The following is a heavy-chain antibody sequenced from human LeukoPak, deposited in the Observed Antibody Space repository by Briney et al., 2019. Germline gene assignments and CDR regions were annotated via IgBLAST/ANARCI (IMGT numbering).Heavy chain of an antibody. CDR1: GYTFTSYG. Sequence: SVKVSCKASGYTFTSYGISWVRQAPGQGLEWMGRIIPILGIANYAQKFQGRVTITADKSTSTAYMELSSLRSEDTAVYYCARTTRTLVDYWGQGTLVTVSS. J-gene: IGHJ4*02. V-gene: IGHV1-69*04. D-gene: IGHD1-1*01. CDR2: IIPILGIA. CDR3: ARTTRTLVDY.